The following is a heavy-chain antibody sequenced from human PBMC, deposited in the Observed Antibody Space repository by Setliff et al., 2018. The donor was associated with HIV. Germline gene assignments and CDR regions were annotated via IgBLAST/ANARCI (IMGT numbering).Heavy chain of an antibody. CDR3: ARHRDPPGSSWIYYYYYMDL. V-gene: IGHV4-39*01. CDR2: IYHSGST. Sequence: PSETLSLTCTVSGGSISSGSYYWGWIRQPPGKGLEWIGSIYHSGSTYYNPPLKSRVTISVDTSKNQVSLRLSSVTAADTGVYYCARHRDPPGSSWIYYYYYMDLWGEGTTVTVSS. D-gene: IGHD6-13*01. CDR1: GGSISSGSYY. J-gene: IGHJ6*03.